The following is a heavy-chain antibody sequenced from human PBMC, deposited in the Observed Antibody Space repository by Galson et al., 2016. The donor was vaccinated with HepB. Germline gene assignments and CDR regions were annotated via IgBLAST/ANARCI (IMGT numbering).Heavy chain of an antibody. CDR1: GSIFSTYG. CDR3: VTPRIGGSYFMPFDS. CDR2: ITHDASNT. Sequence: SLRLSCAASGSIFSTYGMHWVRQAPGKGLEWVAVITHDASNTYHADSVKGRFTISRDNSKDTLYLQMNSLRPEDSAVYYCVTPRIGGSYFMPFDSWGQGTLVTVSS. V-gene: IGHV3-30*03. J-gene: IGHJ4*02. D-gene: IGHD1-26*01.